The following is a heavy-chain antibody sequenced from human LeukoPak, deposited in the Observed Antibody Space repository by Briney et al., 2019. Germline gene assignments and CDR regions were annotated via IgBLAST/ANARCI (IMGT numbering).Heavy chain of an antibody. CDR2: ISSSSSYI. D-gene: IGHD2-2*01. Sequence: GGSLRLSCAASGCTFISYSMNRVRQAPGKGLEWVSSISSSSSYIYYADSVKGRFTISRDNAKNSLYLQMNSLRAEDTAVYYCARGGYCSSTSCPPVGWFDPWGQGTLVTVSS. J-gene: IGHJ5*02. CDR1: GCTFISYS. CDR3: ARGGYCSSTSCPPVGWFDP. V-gene: IGHV3-21*01.